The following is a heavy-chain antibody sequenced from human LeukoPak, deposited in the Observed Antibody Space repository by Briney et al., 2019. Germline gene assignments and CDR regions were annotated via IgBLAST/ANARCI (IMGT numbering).Heavy chain of an antibody. Sequence: SETLSLTCTVSGGSIRRSNWWSWVRQPPGKVLEWIGEDDHSGSTKYNPALKSRATLSVFLSEDQFSLRLSSVTAADTAVYYCARVHKYCSSISFYPFDRWGQGRLVTVSS. V-gene: IGHV4-4*02. D-gene: IGHD2-2*01. CDR1: GGSIRRSNW. CDR3: ARVHKYCSSISFYPFDR. J-gene: IGHJ5*02. CDR2: DDHSGST.